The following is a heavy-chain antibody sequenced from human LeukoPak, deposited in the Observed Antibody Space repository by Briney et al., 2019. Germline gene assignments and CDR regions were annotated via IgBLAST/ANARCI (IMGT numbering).Heavy chain of an antibody. J-gene: IGHJ3*02. CDR3: ARDEEAAGAQLVPNWVAFDI. Sequence: SGGSLRLSCAASGFTFSSYGMHWVRQAPGKGLEWVAVIWYDGSNKYYADSVKGRFTISRDNSKNTLYLQMNSLRAEDTAVYYCARDEEAAGAQLVPNWVAFDIWGQGTMVTVSS. D-gene: IGHD6-6*01. CDR1: GFTFSSYG. CDR2: IWYDGSNK. V-gene: IGHV3-33*08.